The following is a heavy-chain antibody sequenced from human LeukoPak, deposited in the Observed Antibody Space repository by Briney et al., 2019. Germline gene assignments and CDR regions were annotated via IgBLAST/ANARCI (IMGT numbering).Heavy chain of an antibody. CDR3: ARDMRCYDSSYLGD. CDR1: GFTFSSYA. V-gene: IGHV3-30*01. D-gene: IGHD3-22*01. CDR2: ISYDGSNK. Sequence: GGSLRLSCAASGFTFSSYAMHWVRQAPGKGLEWVAVISYDGSNKYYADSVKGRFTISRDNSKNTPYLQMNSLRAEDTAVYYCARDMRCYDSSYLGDWGQGTLVTVSS. J-gene: IGHJ4*02.